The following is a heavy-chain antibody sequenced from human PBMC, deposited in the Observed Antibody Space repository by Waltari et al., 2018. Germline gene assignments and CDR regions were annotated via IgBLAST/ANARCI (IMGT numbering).Heavy chain of an antibody. CDR2: IKQDGSEK. CDR1: GFTFSSYW. D-gene: IGHD6-19*01. Sequence: EVQLVESGGGLVQPGGSLRLSCAASGFTFSSYWMSWVRQAPGKVREWVANIKQDGSEKYYVDSLKGRFTISRDNAKNSLYLQMNSLRAEDTAVYYCAREGNLWWLVDDYWGQGTLVTVSS. V-gene: IGHV3-7*01. J-gene: IGHJ4*02. CDR3: AREGNLWWLVDDY.